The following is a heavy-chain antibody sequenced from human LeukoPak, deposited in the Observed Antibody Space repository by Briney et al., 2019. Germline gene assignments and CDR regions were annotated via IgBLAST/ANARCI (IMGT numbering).Heavy chain of an antibody. CDR2: IYYSGST. V-gene: IGHV4-31*03. CDR3: ARYSYGSRRWFDP. J-gene: IGHJ5*02. D-gene: IGHD5-18*01. CDR1: GGSISSGGYY. Sequence: PSETLSLTCTVSGGSISSGGYYWSWIRQHPGKGLEWIGYIYYSGSTYYNPSLKSRVTISVDTSKNQFSLKLSSVTAADTAVYYCARYSYGSRRWFDPWGQGILVTVSS.